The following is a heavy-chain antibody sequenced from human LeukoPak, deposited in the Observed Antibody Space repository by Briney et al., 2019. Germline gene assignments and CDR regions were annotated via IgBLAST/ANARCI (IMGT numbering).Heavy chain of an antibody. Sequence: PSETLSLTCTVSGGSITSSNFYWGWIRQPPGKGLEWIGSIYYSGSTYYNPSLKSRVTISVDTSKNQFSLKLSSVTAADTAVYYCARLELGAVAGTLDYSDYWGQGTLVTVSS. CDR2: IYYSGST. J-gene: IGHJ4*02. CDR3: ARLELGAVAGTLDYSDY. D-gene: IGHD6-19*01. CDR1: GGSITSSNFY. V-gene: IGHV4-39*01.